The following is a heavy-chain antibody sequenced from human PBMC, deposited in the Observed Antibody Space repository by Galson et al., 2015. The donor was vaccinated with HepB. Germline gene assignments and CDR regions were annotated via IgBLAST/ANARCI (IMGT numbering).Heavy chain of an antibody. CDR2: IYYSGST. CDR3: ARDQTYYGSGSPPGRAFDI. D-gene: IGHD3-10*01. V-gene: IGHV4-30-4*07. J-gene: IGHJ3*02. CDR1: GGSISSGGYS. Sequence: TLSLTCTVSGGSISSGGYSWSWIRQPPGKGLEWIGYIYYSGSTYYNPSLKSRVTISVDTSKNQFSLKLSSVTAADTAVYYCARDQTYYGSGSPPGRAFDIWGQGTMVTVSS.